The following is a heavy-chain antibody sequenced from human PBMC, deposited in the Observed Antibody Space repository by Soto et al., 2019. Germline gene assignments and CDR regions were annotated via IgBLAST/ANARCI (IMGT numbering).Heavy chain of an antibody. V-gene: IGHV1-69*06. CDR3: ARDRTDSGYYTNWLDP. Sequence: SVEVSCKSSGGSFGSDAITWVRQTPGQGLEWVGRIIPIFGTTNYAQNLQGRVTISADKSTLTSYMELHSLTSDDTAIYYCARDRTDSGYYTNWLDPWGQGTQVTVSS. CDR1: GGSFGSDA. D-gene: IGHD3-22*01. J-gene: IGHJ5*02. CDR2: IIPIFGTT.